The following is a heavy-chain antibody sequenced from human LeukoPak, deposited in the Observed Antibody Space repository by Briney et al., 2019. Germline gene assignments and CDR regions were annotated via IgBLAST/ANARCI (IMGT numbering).Heavy chain of an antibody. CDR1: GGTVSSYA. V-gene: IGHV1-69*13. J-gene: IGHJ6*03. D-gene: IGHD1-1*01. Sequence: SVKLSCKASGGTVSSYAISWVRQAPGQGLEWMGGIIPIFGTANYANTFQGRLTITADESTSNAFMLLRSLSSEDTAVYYCAGGGAQLERLDYYYYMDVWGKGTTVTISS. CDR3: AGGGAQLERLDYYYYMDV. CDR2: IIPIFGTA.